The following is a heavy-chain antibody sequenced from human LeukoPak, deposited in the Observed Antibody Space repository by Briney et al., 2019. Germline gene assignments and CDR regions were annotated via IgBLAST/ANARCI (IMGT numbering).Heavy chain of an antibody. CDR3: AIGSVYDYVWGNVP. V-gene: IGHV1-2*02. D-gene: IGHD3-16*01. J-gene: IGHJ5*02. Sequence: ASVKVSCKASGYTFTGYYMHWVRQAPGQGLEWMGWINPNSGGTNYAQKFQGRVTMTRNTSISTAYMELSSLRSEDTAVYYCAIGSVYDYVWGNVPWGQGTLVIVSS. CDR2: INPNSGGT. CDR1: GYTFTGYY.